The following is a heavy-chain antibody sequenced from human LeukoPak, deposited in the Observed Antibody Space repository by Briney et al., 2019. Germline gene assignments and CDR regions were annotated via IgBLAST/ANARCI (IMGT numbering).Heavy chain of an antibody. CDR3: AREHHDILSRVGFDY. Sequence: GGSLRLSCEASGFTFGTYWMHWIRQAPGKGLVWVSRINTDGSSRMYADSVKGRVTISRDNAKNTLYLQMNSLSAEDTAVSYCAREHHDILSRVGFDYWGQGTLVSVSS. D-gene: IGHD3-9*01. CDR1: GFTFGTYW. J-gene: IGHJ4*02. CDR2: INTDGSSR. V-gene: IGHV3-74*03.